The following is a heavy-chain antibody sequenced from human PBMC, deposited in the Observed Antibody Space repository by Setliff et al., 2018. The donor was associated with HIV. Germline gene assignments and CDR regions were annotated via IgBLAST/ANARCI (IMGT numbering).Heavy chain of an antibody. CDR3: ARHRQWHLLPDH. V-gene: IGHV4-39*01. CDR1: GGPISTDHN. CDR2: IHEKGHT. D-gene: IGHD6-19*01. Sequence: PSETLSLTCTVSGGPISTDHNWGWFRQPPGKGLEWIAGIHEKGHTYYNSSLKSRVTILMDTSNKQFSVRLRSVTAADTATYYCARHRQWHLLPDHWGQGVWVTVSS. J-gene: IGHJ4*02.